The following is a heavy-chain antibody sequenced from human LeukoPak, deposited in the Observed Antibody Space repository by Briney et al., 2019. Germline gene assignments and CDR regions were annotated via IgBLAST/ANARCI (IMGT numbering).Heavy chain of an antibody. CDR3: AKDIGSGSYYPSSLDY. V-gene: IGHV3-9*01. D-gene: IGHD3-10*01. CDR1: GFTFDDYA. CDR2: ISWNSGSI. J-gene: IGHJ4*02. Sequence: SLRLSCAASGFTFDDYAMHWVRQAPGKGLEWVSGISWNSGSIGYADSVKGRFTISRDNAKNSLYLQMNSLRAEDTALYYCAKDIGSGSYYPSSLDYWGQGTLVTVSS.